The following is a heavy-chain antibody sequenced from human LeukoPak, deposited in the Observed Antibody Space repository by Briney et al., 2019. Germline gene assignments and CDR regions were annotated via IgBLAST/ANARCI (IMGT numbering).Heavy chain of an antibody. CDR2: IGGDGRGT. Sequence: PGGSLRLSCTASGLTFSNHAMTWLRQAPGKGREWVSAIGGDGRGTDYADSVKGRFTISRDNSKNTMYLEMNSLRAHDTARYYGARRVGDTPDYWGPGPLVSVSS. CDR1: GLTFSNHA. D-gene: IGHD1-26*01. V-gene: IGHV3-23*01. J-gene: IGHJ4*02. CDR3: ARRVGDTPDY.